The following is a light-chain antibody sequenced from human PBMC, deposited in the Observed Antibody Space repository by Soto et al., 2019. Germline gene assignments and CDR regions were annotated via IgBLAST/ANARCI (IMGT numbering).Light chain of an antibody. J-gene: IGKJ1*01. CDR2: GAS. CDR3: QQYNNWPQT. V-gene: IGKV3-15*01. Sequence: ERVMTQSPATLSVSPGERATLSCRASQSVSTNLVWYQQKPGQAPRLLIHGASTRATGVPARFSGSGSGTEFTLTISTLQSEDFAVYYCQQYNNWPQTFGQGTKVDIK. CDR1: QSVSTN.